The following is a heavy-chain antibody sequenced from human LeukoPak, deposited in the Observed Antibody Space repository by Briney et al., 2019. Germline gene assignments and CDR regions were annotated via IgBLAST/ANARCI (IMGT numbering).Heavy chain of an antibody. V-gene: IGHV6-1*01. J-gene: IGHJ6*02. Sequence: SQTLSLTCALSGDSVSSNSAAWNWIRQSPSRGLEWLGRTYYRSNLYNDYAVSVKSRITINPDTSKNQFSLQLNSVTPEDTAVYYCARAAASVSRWPVTYYGMDVWGQGTTVTVSS. CDR1: GDSVSSNSAA. CDR2: TYYRSNLYN. CDR3: ARAAASVSRWPVTYYGMDV. D-gene: IGHD2-2*01.